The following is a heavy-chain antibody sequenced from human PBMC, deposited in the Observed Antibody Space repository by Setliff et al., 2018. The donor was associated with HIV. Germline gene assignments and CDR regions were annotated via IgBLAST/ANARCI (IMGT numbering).Heavy chain of an antibody. D-gene: IGHD5-18*01. CDR3: ARDFVYGYDF. J-gene: IGHJ4*02. Sequence: SETLSLTCTVSGGSISSQYWSWIRQPQGKGLEWIGYIYYSGTTHYNPSLKSRVGMSVDTSKNQFSLDLTSVTPADTAVYYCARDFVYGYDFWGQGTLVTVSS. V-gene: IGHV4-59*11. CDR2: IYYSGTT. CDR1: GGSISSQY.